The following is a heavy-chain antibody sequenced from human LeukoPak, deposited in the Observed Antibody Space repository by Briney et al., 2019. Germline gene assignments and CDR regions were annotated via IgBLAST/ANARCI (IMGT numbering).Heavy chain of an antibody. CDR1: GGSFSGYY. J-gene: IGHJ3*02. D-gene: IGHD3-10*01. CDR3: ARSDGYGLVDI. CDR2: INHSGST. V-gene: IGHV4-34*01. Sequence: PSETLSLTCAVYGGSFSGYYWSWIRQPPGKGLEWIGEINHSGSTNYNPSLKSRVTISVDTSKNQFSLKLSSVTAADTAVYYCARSDGYGLVDIWGQGTMVTVSS.